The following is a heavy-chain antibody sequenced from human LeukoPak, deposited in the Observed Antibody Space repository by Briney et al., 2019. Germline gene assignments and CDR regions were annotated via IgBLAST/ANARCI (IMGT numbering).Heavy chain of an antibody. CDR3: AYDTAMVGDAFDI. D-gene: IGHD5-18*01. V-gene: IGHV3-53*01. CDR2: IYSGGST. Sequence: SLXLSCAASGFTVSSNYMSWVRQAPGKGLEWVSVIYSGGSTYYADSVKGRFTISRDNSKNTLYLQMNSLRAEDTAVYYCAYDTAMVGDAFDIWGQGTMVTVSS. CDR1: GFTVSSNY. J-gene: IGHJ3*02.